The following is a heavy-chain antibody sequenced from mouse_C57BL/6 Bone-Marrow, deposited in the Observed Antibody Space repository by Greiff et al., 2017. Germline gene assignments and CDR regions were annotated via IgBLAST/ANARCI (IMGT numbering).Heavy chain of an antibody. CDR3: ARRVFWYRFAF. CDR1: GYTFTDYY. Sequence: EVQLQQSGPVLVKPGASVKMSCKASGYTFTDYYMNWVKQSHGKSLEWIGVINPYNGGTSYKQKFKGKATLTVDKSSSTAYMELNSLTSEDSAVYYCARRVFWYRFAFWGQGTLVLVSA. CDR2: INPYNGGT. D-gene: IGHD1-1*02. J-gene: IGHJ3*01. V-gene: IGHV1-19*01.